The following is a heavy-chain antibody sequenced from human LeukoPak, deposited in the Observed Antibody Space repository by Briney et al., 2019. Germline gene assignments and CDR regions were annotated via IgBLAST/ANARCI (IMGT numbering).Heavy chain of an antibody. CDR1: GDSLSSYY. Sequence: SETLSLTCTVSGDSLSSYYWSWIRQPPGKGLEWIGYINYSGNANYNPSLKSRVTISVDPSKNQFSLKLTSVTAADTAVYYCARGTQQLGDWGQGTLVTVSS. J-gene: IGHJ4*02. CDR2: INYSGNA. CDR3: ARGTQQLGD. V-gene: IGHV4-59*08. D-gene: IGHD6-13*01.